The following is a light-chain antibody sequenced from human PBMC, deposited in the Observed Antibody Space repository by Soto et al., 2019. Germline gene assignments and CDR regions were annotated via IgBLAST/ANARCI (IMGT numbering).Light chain of an antibody. Sequence: DIVMTQSPDSLAVSLGERATINCKSSQSVLYSSNNKNYLAWYQQKPEQPPKLLIYWASTRESGVPDRFSGSRCGADFTITISSLQAEDVAVYYCQQYYSTPLTFGGGTKVEIK. V-gene: IGKV4-1*01. CDR3: QQYYSTPLT. CDR1: QSVLYSSNNKNY. J-gene: IGKJ4*01. CDR2: WAS.